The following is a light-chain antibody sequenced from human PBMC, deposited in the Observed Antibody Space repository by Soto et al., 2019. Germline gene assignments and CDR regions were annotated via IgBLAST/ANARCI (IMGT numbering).Light chain of an antibody. CDR3: QQYYTFPRT. Sequence: DIQMTQSPSSLSASVGDRVTITCRASQSISSYLNWYQQKPGKAPELLIYAASTLQSGVPSRFSGGGSGTDFPITISCLQSEDFATYYWQQYYTFPRTFGQGTKVDIK. CDR2: AAS. CDR1: QSISSY. J-gene: IGKJ1*01. V-gene: IGKV1-39*01.